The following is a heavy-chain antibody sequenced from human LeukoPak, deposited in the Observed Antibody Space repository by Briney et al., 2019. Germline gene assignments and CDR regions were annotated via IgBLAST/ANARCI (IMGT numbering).Heavy chain of an antibody. CDR1: GFTFSSYG. V-gene: IGHV3-30*02. CDR2: IRYDGSNK. J-gene: IGHJ4*02. D-gene: IGHD6-13*01. CDR3: AKDRAAAGPFDY. Sequence: GGSLRLSCAASGFTFSSYGMHWIRQAPGKGLEWVAFIRYDGSNKYYADSVKGRFTISRDNSKNTLYLQMNSLRAEDTAVYYCAKDRAAAGPFDYWGQGTLVTVSS.